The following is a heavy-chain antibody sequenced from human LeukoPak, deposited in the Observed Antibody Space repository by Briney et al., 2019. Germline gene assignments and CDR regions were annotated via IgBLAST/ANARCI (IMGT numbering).Heavy chain of an antibody. V-gene: IGHV3-33*01. D-gene: IGHD6-19*01. CDR3: ARRQYSSGWYSLDY. CDR1: GFTFSSYG. Sequence: SLRLSCAASGFTFSSYGMHWVRQAPGKGLEWVAVIWYDGSNKYYADSVKGRFTISRDNSKNTLYLQMNSLRAEDTAAYYCARRQYSSGWYSLDYWGQGTLVTVSS. CDR2: IWYDGSNK. J-gene: IGHJ4*02.